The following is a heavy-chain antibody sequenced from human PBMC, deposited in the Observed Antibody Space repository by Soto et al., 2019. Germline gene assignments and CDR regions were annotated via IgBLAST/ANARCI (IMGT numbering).Heavy chain of an antibody. Sequence: SETLSLTCAVSGFSISSPYYWGWIRQPPGKGLEWIGTIYHSGSTYYNPSLKSRVTISVDTSENQLSLKLNSVTAADTAVYFCARAGDSSGYYYVFDYWGQGTLVTVSS. CDR1: GFSISSPYY. CDR2: IYHSGST. J-gene: IGHJ4*02. CDR3: ARAGDSSGYYYVFDY. D-gene: IGHD3-22*01. V-gene: IGHV4-38-2*01.